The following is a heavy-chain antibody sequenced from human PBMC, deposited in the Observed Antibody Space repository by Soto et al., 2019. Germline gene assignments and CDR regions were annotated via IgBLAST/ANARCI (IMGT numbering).Heavy chain of an antibody. CDR1: GGTFSTFG. CDR3: ARTAPMAAGDKYYYDF. CDR2: IIPFFGTA. Sequence: QVQLVQSGAEVKKTGSSVKVSCKTSGGTFSTFGISWVRQAPGQGLEWMGGIIPFFGTAEYSQKFEDRITITADESTNTAYMDLRSLTSEDTAIYYCARTAPMAAGDKYYYDFWGQGALVTVSS. J-gene: IGHJ4*02. V-gene: IGHV1-69*01. D-gene: IGHD3-16*01.